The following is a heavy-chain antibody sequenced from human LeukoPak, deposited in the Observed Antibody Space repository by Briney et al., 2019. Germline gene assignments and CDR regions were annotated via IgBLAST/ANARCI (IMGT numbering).Heavy chain of an antibody. D-gene: IGHD6-13*01. CDR3: ATSGSSSWYGTYYFDY. CDR1: GFTFSSYG. CDR2: IWYDGSNK. V-gene: IGHV3-33*01. J-gene: IGHJ4*02. Sequence: GGSLRLSCAASGFTFSSYGMHWVRQAPGKGLEWVAVIWYDGSNKYYADSVKGRFTISRDNSKNTLYLQMNSLRAEDTAVYYRATSGSSSWYGTYYFDYWGQGTLVTVSS.